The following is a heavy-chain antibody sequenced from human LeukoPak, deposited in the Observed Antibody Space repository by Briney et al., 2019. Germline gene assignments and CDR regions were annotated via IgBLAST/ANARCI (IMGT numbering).Heavy chain of an antibody. CDR1: GGSISTYY. J-gene: IGHJ4*02. CDR3: TRGAGWLIDY. Sequence: SETLSLTCSVSGGSISTYYWSWIRQPPGKGLEWIGYFHNSGTSTYNPSLKSRVTISADTSKNQFSLKLNSLTTADTAVYYCTRGAGWLIDYWGQGILVTVSS. CDR2: FHNSGTS. D-gene: IGHD3-16*01. V-gene: IGHV4-59*01.